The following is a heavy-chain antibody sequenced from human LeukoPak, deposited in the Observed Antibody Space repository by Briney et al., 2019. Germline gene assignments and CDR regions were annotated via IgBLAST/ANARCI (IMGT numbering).Heavy chain of an antibody. CDR3: AKGDSNPAPYYFDY. D-gene: IGHD6-13*01. CDR1: GFTFSSYA. J-gene: IGHJ4*02. V-gene: IGHV3-23*01. Sequence: GGSLRLSCAASGFTFSSYAMSWVRQAPGKGLEWVSGVTGSGGSTYYADSVKGRFTISRDNSKNTLYLQMNSLRAEDTALYYCAKGDSNPAPYYFDYWGQGTLVTVSS. CDR2: VTGSGGST.